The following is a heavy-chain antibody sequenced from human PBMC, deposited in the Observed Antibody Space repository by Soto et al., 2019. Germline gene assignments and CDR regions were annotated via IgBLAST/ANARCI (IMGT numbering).Heavy chain of an antibody. D-gene: IGHD2-2*01. CDR1: GGSISSYY. CDR3: ARGPPATDAFDI. J-gene: IGHJ3*02. V-gene: IGHV4-59*01. Sequence: SEPLSLTCTVSGGSISSYYWSWIRQPPGKGLEWIGYIYYSGSTNYNPSLKSRVTISVDTSKNQFSLKLSSVTAADTAVYYCARGPPATDAFDIWGQGTMVTVSS. CDR2: IYYSGST.